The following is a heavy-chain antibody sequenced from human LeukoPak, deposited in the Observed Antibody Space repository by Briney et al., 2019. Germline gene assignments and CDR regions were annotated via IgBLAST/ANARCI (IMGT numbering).Heavy chain of an antibody. CDR1: GDSISNYY. Sequence: SETLSLTCTVSGDSISNYYWSCIRQPPGKGLEWIAYIDYRGSTTYNPSLRSRITISVDTSRNQFSLKLTSVTAADTAVYYCARSRSGYSYEHGAFEIWGQGTMVTVSS. V-gene: IGHV4-59*01. J-gene: IGHJ3*02. CDR3: ARSRSGYSYEHGAFEI. D-gene: IGHD5-18*01. CDR2: IDYRGST.